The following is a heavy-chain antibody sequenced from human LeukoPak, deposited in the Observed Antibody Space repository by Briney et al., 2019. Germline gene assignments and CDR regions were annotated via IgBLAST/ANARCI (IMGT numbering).Heavy chain of an antibody. CDR3: MTRELGEDYFGRDV. CDR1: GYTVTSYG. CDR2: INPRTGGT. Sequence: ASVKVSCMASGYTVTSYGISWVRLAPGQGLEWMGWINPRTGGTHYAERFQGSVTITRDTSISTAYMEISSLRSDDTAIYYCMTRELGEDYFGRDVWGQGTTVIVSS. D-gene: IGHD1-7*01. J-gene: IGHJ6*02. V-gene: IGHV1-2*04.